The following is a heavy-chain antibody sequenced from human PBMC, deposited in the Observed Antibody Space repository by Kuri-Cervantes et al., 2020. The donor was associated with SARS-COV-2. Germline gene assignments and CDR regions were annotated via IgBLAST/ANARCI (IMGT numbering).Heavy chain of an antibody. CDR3: AKDRKQIAAAGLDY. Sequence: GESLKISCAAFGFTFSSYGMHWVRQAPGKGLEWVAFIRYDGSNKYYADSVKGRFTISRDNSKNTLYLQMNSLRAEDTAVYYCAKDRKQIAAAGLDYWGQGTLVTVSS. CDR1: GFTFSSYG. CDR2: IRYDGSNK. V-gene: IGHV3-30*02. D-gene: IGHD6-13*01. J-gene: IGHJ4*02.